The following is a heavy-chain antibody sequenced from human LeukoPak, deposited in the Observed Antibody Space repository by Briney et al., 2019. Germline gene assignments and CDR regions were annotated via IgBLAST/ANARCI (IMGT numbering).Heavy chain of an antibody. J-gene: IGHJ4*02. Sequence: GGSLRLSCAVSGFTLSSNWMHWVRQVPGEGLVWVSRIDNHGSGTSYADSVRGRFTISRDNSKNTLYLQMNSLRAEDTAVYYCARDLLTLLIGYYFDYWGQGTLVTVSS. CDR2: IDNHGSGT. CDR3: ARDLLTLLIGYYFDY. D-gene: IGHD2-15*01. V-gene: IGHV3-74*01. CDR1: GFTLSSNW.